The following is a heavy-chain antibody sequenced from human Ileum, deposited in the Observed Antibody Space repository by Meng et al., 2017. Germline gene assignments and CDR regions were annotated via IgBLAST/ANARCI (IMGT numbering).Heavy chain of an antibody. Sequence: HVQLGRSGAEVKRPWAPVKVSCKSSEYSFSNYYLRWVRQAPGQEIEWLGVSNPGGGRTNYAQKFQGRVTMTRDTSANTVYMELGSRKSENTAVYYCVREFRGGYFDYWGQGTLVTVSS. CDR2: SNPGGGRT. V-gene: IGHV1-46*01. J-gene: IGHJ4*02. CDR3: VREFRGGYFDY. CDR1: EYSFSNYY. D-gene: IGHD3-16*01.